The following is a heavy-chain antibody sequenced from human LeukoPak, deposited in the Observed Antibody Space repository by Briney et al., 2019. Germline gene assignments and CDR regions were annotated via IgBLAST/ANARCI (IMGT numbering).Heavy chain of an antibody. CDR3: ARFDSSAYRYFHH. V-gene: IGHV4-59*08. CDR2: IYYSGIT. Sequence: SETLSLTCAASGGSISGYYWSWIRQPPGKGLEWIGYIYYSGITNYNPSPKSRVTISVDTSKNQFSLRLSSVTAADTAVYYCARFDSSAYRYFHHWGQGTLVTVSS. J-gene: IGHJ4*02. CDR1: GGSISGYY. D-gene: IGHD3-22*01.